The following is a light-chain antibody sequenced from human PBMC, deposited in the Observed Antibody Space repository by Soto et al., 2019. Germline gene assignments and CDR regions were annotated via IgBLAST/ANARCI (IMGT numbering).Light chain of an antibody. Sequence: EIMLTQSPGTLSLCPGERATLSCGASQSVSSSYLAWYQQKPGQTPRLLIYGASGRATGIPDRFSGSGSGTDFTLTISRLEPEDFAVYYCQQYGSSPPVTFGQGTRLEIK. CDR2: GAS. J-gene: IGKJ5*01. V-gene: IGKV3-20*01. CDR3: QQYGSSPPVT. CDR1: QSVSSSY.